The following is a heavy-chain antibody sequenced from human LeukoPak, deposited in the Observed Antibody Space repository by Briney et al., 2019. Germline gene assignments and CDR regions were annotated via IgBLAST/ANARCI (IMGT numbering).Heavy chain of an antibody. CDR2: ISWSSGSI. Sequence: GGSLRLSCAASGFTFDDYAMHWVRQAPGKGLEWVSGISWSSGSIGYADSVKGRFTISRDNAKNSLYLQMNSLRAEDTALYYCAKDSRGFDYWGQGTLVTVSS. V-gene: IGHV3-9*01. J-gene: IGHJ4*02. D-gene: IGHD3-16*01. CDR1: GFTFDDYA. CDR3: AKDSRGFDY.